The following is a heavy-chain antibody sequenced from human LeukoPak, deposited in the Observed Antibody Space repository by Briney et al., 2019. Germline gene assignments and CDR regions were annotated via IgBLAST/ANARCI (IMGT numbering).Heavy chain of an antibody. CDR3: AMTDYGSFDY. V-gene: IGHV3-33*01. J-gene: IGHJ4*02. CDR1: GFTFSSYG. Sequence: GGSLRLSCAASGFTFSSYGMHGVRQAPGKGREWVAVIWYDGSNKYYADSVKGRFTISRDNSKNTLYLQMNSLRAEDTAVYYCAMTDYGSFDYWGQGTLVTVSS. CDR2: IWYDGSNK. D-gene: IGHD4-17*01.